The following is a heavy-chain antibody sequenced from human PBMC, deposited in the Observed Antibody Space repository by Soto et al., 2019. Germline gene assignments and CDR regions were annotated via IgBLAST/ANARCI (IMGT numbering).Heavy chain of an antibody. V-gene: IGHV3-23*01. J-gene: IGHJ3*01. D-gene: IGHD3-22*01. Sequence: EVQLLESGGGLVQPGGSLRLSCVASGFTFSNYAMNWVRQAPGKGLEWISAISGGGVDTYYAHTVKGRISVSRDNSKGTLSLHIYSLRAADKAVYYCAKDVAPNHDDSRGDPFDVWGQGLKVTVSS. CDR2: ISGGGVDT. CDR1: GFTFSNYA. CDR3: AKDVAPNHDDSRGDPFDV.